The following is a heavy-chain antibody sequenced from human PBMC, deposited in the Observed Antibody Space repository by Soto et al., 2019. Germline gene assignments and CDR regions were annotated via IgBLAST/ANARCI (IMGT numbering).Heavy chain of an antibody. J-gene: IGHJ4*02. Sequence: SGPTLVNPTQTLTLTCTFSGFSLSTSGMCVSWIRQPPGKALEWLALIDSDDDKYYSTSLKTRLTISKDTSKNQVVLTMTNMDPVDTATYYCARMPGGQQPYDYWGQGTLVTVSS. V-gene: IGHV2-70*01. CDR3: ARMPGGQQPYDY. CDR1: GFSLSTSGMC. D-gene: IGHD6-13*01. CDR2: IDSDDDK.